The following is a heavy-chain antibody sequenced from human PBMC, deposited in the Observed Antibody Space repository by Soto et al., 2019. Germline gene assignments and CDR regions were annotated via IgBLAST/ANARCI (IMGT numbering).Heavy chain of an antibody. D-gene: IGHD3-10*01. CDR2: ISAGNDNT. Sequence: QVYLVQSGAEVKEPGASVNVSCKASGYTFTTYPMHWVRQAPGQRLEWMGWISAGNDNTENSQKFQGRVTITRETYASTAHMEMSSLRSEDTAVYYCARGVMVRGLNYYAMDVWGQGTTVTVSS. CDR1: GYTFTTYP. J-gene: IGHJ6*02. V-gene: IGHV1-3*01. CDR3: ARGVMVRGLNYYAMDV.